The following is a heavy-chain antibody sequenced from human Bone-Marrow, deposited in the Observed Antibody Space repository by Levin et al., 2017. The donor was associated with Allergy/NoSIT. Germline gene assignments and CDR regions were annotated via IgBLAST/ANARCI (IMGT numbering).Heavy chain of an antibody. V-gene: IGHV4-39*01. CDR3: ARQYDVVATIRWFDP. CDR2: VFHSGST. J-gene: IGHJ5*02. Sequence: SETLSLTCTVSGGSINSGTYYWGWIRQPPGTGLEWIGSVFHSGSTDYNPSLKSRTTISTDTSKNQFSLRLRSVTAVDTAIYYCARQYDVVATIRWFDPWGQGTLVTVSS. CDR1: GGSINSGTYY. D-gene: IGHD5-12*01.